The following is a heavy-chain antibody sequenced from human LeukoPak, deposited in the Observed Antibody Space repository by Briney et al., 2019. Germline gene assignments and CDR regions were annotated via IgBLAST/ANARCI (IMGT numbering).Heavy chain of an antibody. CDR2: IRYDGSNK. D-gene: IGHD2-2*01. J-gene: IGHJ4*02. Sequence: GGSLRLSCAASGFTFSSYSMNWVRQAPGKGLEWVAFIRYDGSNKYYADSVKGRFTISRDNSKNTLYLQMNSLRAEDTAVYYCAKDHTLSGGFDYWGQGTLVTVSS. V-gene: IGHV3-30*02. CDR1: GFTFSSYS. CDR3: AKDHTLSGGFDY.